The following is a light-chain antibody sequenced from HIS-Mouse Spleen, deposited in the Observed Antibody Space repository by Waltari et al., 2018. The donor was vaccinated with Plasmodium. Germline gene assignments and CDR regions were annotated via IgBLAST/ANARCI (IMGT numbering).Light chain of an antibody. CDR1: QSVSSN. Sequence: EIVMTQSPATLSVSPGERATLSCRASQSVSSNLAWYQQKPGQASTLLIYGASTRATGIPTRFSSSGSGTEFTLTISSLQSEDFAVYYCQQYNNWSFTFGPGTKVDIK. V-gene: IGKV3-15*01. CDR2: GAS. J-gene: IGKJ3*01. CDR3: QQYNNWSFT.